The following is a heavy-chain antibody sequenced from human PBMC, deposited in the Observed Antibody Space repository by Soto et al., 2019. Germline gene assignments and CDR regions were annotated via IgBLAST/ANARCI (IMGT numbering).Heavy chain of an antibody. Sequence: GTLSLTCAVYGGSFSGYYWSWIRQPPGKGLEWIGEINHSGSTNYNPSLKSRVTISVDTSKNQFSLKLSSVTAADTAVYYCARTGGGTIFGVVIDYYYGMDVWGQGTTVTVSS. V-gene: IGHV4-34*01. CDR1: GGSFSGYY. J-gene: IGHJ6*02. CDR3: ARTGGGTIFGVVIDYYYGMDV. CDR2: INHSGST. D-gene: IGHD3-3*01.